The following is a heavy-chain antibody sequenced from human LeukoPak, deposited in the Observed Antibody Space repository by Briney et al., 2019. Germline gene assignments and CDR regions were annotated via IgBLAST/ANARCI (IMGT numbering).Heavy chain of an antibody. CDR3: ARGYCTGGVCWYYYYYMDV. Sequence: ASVKVSYKASGYTFTSYGISWVRQAPGQGLEWMGWISAYNGNTNYAQKLQGRVTMTTDTSTSTAYMELRSLRSDDTAVYYCARGYCTGGVCWYYYYYMDVWGKGTTVTVSS. J-gene: IGHJ6*03. CDR2: ISAYNGNT. CDR1: GYTFTSYG. D-gene: IGHD2-8*02. V-gene: IGHV1-18*01.